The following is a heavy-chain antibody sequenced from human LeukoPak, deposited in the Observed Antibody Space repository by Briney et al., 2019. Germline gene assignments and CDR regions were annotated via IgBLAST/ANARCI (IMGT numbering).Heavy chain of an antibody. Sequence: PGGSPRLSCAASGFTLSSYAMSWVRQAPGKGLEWVSATSSSDAGTYYAESVRGRFTISRDNSKNTLYLQMNSLRAEDTAVYYCAKIGRSYDFWTGYYEEEVDYMDVWGKGTTVTVSS. J-gene: IGHJ6*03. CDR1: GFTLSSYA. V-gene: IGHV3-23*01. CDR3: AKIGRSYDFWTGYYEEEVDYMDV. CDR2: TSSSDAGT. D-gene: IGHD3-3*01.